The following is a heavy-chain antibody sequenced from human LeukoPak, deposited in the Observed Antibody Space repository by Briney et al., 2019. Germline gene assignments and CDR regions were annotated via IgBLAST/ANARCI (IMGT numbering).Heavy chain of an antibody. Sequence: ASVTVSCKASGYTFTSYGISWVRQAPGQGLEWMGWVSAYNGNTNYAQKLQGRVIMTTDTSTSTAYMELRSLRSDDPAVYYCARLLGYSYGSGAFDIWGQGTMVTVSS. D-gene: IGHD5-18*01. J-gene: IGHJ3*02. V-gene: IGHV1-18*01. CDR1: GYTFTSYG. CDR2: VSAYNGNT. CDR3: ARLLGYSYGSGAFDI.